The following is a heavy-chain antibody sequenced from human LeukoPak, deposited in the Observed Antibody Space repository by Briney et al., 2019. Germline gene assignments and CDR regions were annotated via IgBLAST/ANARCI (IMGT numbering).Heavy chain of an antibody. Sequence: PGGSLRLSCAASGFTFSSYGMHWVRQAPGKGLEWVAVIWYDGSNKYYADSVKGRFTISRDNSKNTLYLQMNSLRAEDTAVYYCARVRGAQQLVSPFDYWGQGTLVTASS. V-gene: IGHV3-33*01. J-gene: IGHJ4*02. CDR1: GFTFSSYG. CDR3: ARVRGAQQLVSPFDY. CDR2: IWYDGSNK. D-gene: IGHD6-13*01.